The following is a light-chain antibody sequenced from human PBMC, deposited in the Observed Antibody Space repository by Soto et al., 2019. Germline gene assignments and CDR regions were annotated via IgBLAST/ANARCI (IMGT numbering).Light chain of an antibody. Sequence: QSALTQPPSASGSPGQSVTIFCSGTSSDVGGYKYVSWYQQHPGKAPKLMIYEVSKRPSGVPDRFSGSKSGNTASLTVSGLQAEDEADDYCSSYAGSTVVFGGGTQLTVL. V-gene: IGLV2-8*01. J-gene: IGLJ2*01. CDR2: EVS. CDR3: SSYAGSTVV. CDR1: SSDVGGYKY.